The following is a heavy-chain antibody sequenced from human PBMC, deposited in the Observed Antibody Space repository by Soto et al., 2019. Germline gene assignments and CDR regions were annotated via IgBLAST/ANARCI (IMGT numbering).Heavy chain of an antibody. CDR1: GGSISSGGYY. CDR2: IYYSGST. Sequence: SETLSLTCTVSGGSISSGGYYWSWIRQHPGKGLEWIGYIYYSGSTYYNPSLKSRCTISVDTSKNQFSLKLSSVTAADTAVYYCARDFSSGGHYFDYWGQGTLVTVSS. V-gene: IGHV4-31*03. J-gene: IGHJ4*02. CDR3: ARDFSSGGHYFDY. D-gene: IGHD3-22*01.